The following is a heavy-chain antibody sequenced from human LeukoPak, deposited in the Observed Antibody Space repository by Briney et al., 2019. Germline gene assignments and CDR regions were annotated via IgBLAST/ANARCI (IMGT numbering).Heavy chain of an antibody. V-gene: IGHV3-23*01. Sequence: GGSLRLSCAASGFTFSSYAMSWVRQAPGKGLEWVSAISGSGGSTYYADSVKGRFTISRDNSKNTLYLQMNSLRAEDTAVYYCAKATGTYYYDSSGYYAFDYWGQGTLVTVSS. CDR1: GFTFSSYA. CDR2: ISGSGGST. CDR3: AKATGTYYYDSSGYYAFDY. D-gene: IGHD3-22*01. J-gene: IGHJ4*02.